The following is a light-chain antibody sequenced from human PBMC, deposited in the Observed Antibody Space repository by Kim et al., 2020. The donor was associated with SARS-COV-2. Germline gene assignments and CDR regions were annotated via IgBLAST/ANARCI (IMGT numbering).Light chain of an antibody. CDR2: EDS. J-gene: IGLJ2*01. Sequence: SPGQTARITCSGDALPKKYAYWYQQKSGQAAVLVIYEDSKRPSGIPERFSGSSSGTMATLTISGAQVEDEADYYCYSTDSSGNHRVFGGGTKLTVL. CDR3: YSTDSSGNHRV. CDR1: ALPKKY. V-gene: IGLV3-10*01.